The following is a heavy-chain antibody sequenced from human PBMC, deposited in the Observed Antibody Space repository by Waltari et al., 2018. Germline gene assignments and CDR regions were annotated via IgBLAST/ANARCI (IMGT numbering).Heavy chain of an antibody. Sequence: EVQLVQSGAEVKKPGESLRISCKGSGYIFASYWIGWVRQMPGEGLEWMGNICPSDSDTRYSPAFKGQVTISVDKSISTAYLQWSSLKASDTAMYYCARSNDYGSGTRGAFDIWGQGTKVTVSS. CDR1: GYIFASYW. CDR2: ICPSDSDT. CDR3: ARSNDYGSGTRGAFDI. V-gene: IGHV5-51*01. D-gene: IGHD3-10*01. J-gene: IGHJ3*02.